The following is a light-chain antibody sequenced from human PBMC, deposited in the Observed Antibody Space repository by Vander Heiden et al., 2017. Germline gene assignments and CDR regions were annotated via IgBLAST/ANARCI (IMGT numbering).Light chain of an antibody. CDR3: QTWGTGIRV. CDR1: SGNSTYV. CDR2: VNRDGSH. V-gene: IGLV4-69*02. Sequence: QRVLSQSPSASPSLGASVKLTCTLSSGNSTYVIAWHQQQPGKGPRYLMKVNRDGSHSKGVGIPDRFSGSRSGAELYLTISSLRSEDEADYYCQTWGTGIRVFGGGTKLTVL. J-gene: IGLJ3*02.